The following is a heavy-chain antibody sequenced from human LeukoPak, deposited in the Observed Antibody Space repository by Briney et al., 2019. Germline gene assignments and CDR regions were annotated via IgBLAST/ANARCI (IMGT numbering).Heavy chain of an antibody. J-gene: IGHJ5*02. Sequence: GGSLRLSCAASGFTFTSHVMSWVRQTPGKELEWVSAIDGSGHTTYYADSVRGRFIISRDNSKKMLYLQMNSLRAEDTAAYYCARESIRSGSLKWFDPWGQGTLVTVSS. CDR2: IDGSGHTT. D-gene: IGHD3-3*01. CDR1: GFTFTSHV. V-gene: IGHV3-23*01. CDR3: ARESIRSGSLKWFDP.